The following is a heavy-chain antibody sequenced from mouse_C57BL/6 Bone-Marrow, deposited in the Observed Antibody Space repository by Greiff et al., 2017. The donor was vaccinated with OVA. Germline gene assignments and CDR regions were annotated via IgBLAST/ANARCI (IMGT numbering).Heavy chain of an antibody. J-gene: IGHJ2*01. CDR3: ARVDY. CDR1: GYSFTGYY. V-gene: IGHV1-42*01. Sequence: VQLQQSGPELVKPGASVKISCKASGYSFTGYYMNWVKQSPEKSLEWIGEINPSTGGTTYNQKFKAKATLTVDKSSSTAYMQLKSLTSEDSAVYYCARVDYWGQGTPLTVSS. CDR2: INPSTGGT.